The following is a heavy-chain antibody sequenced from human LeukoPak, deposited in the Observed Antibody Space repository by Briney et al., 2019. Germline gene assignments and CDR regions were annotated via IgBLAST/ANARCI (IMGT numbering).Heavy chain of an antibody. D-gene: IGHD3-9*01. CDR2: ISSSGSTI. V-gene: IGHV3-48*03. CDR1: GFTFSSYE. CDR3: AKAANYDILTGYYLDY. J-gene: IGHJ4*02. Sequence: GGSLRLSCAASGFTFSSYEMNWVRQAPGKGLEWVSYISSSGSTIYYADSVKGRFTISRDNSKNTLYLQMNNLRAEDTAIYYCAKAANYDILTGYYLDYWGQGTLVTVSS.